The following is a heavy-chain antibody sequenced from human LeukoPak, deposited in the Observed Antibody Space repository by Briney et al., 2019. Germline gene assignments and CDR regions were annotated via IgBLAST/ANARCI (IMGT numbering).Heavy chain of an antibody. D-gene: IGHD3-9*01. Sequence: GRSLRLSCAASGFTFSSYTMHWVRQAPDKGLEWVAVISYDGSNNYYSDSVKGRLTISRDDSKNTLYLQMNSLRAEDTAVYYCARGARRRYLTGTYYYGMDVWGQGTTVTVSS. J-gene: IGHJ6*02. CDR3: ARGARRRYLTGTYYYGMDV. CDR2: ISYDGSNN. CDR1: GFTFSSYT. V-gene: IGHV3-30-3*01.